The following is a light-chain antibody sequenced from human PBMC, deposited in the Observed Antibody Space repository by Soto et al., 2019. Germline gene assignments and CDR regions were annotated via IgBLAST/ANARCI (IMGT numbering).Light chain of an antibody. J-gene: IGKJ3*01. Sequence: EIVMTQSPATLSVSPGERATLSCRASQSVSSNLAWYQQKPGQALRVLIYGASTRATGIPARFSGSGSGTEFTLTISSLQSEDFALYYCQQYEASPLTFGPGTKVHVK. CDR3: QQYEASPLT. CDR1: QSVSSN. CDR2: GAS. V-gene: IGKV3-15*01.